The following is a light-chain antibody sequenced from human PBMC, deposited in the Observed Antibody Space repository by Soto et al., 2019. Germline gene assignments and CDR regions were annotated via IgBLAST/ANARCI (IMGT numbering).Light chain of an antibody. J-gene: IGKJ1*01. CDR1: QTISSW. CDR2: TAS. CDR3: QQYYSYSRT. V-gene: IGKV1-5*03. Sequence: DIQMTQSPSTLSASVGDRVTITCRASQTISSWLAWYQQKPGTPPNLLIYTASTLQSGVPSRFSGSGSGTEFTLTISSLQPDDIATYYCQQYYSYSRTFGQGTKVDIK.